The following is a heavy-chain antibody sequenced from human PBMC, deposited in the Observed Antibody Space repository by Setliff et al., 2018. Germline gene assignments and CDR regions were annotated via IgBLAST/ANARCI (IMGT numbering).Heavy chain of an antibody. CDR3: ARTCSGSGCYAGLES. Sequence: GGSLRLSCAASGFTSSTYRMHWVRQAPGKGLEWVAVIWDDGVKKYHADSVKGRFTISRDNSKNTLYLQMNSLRPEDTAVYYCARTCSGSGCYAGLESWGQGTPVTVSS. V-gene: IGHV3-33*08. CDR2: IWDDGVKK. J-gene: IGHJ4*02. CDR1: GFTSSTYR. D-gene: IGHD2-15*01.